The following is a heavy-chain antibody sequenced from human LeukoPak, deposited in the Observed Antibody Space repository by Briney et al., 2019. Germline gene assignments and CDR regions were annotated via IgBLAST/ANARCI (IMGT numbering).Heavy chain of an antibody. CDR2: IIPIFGTA. D-gene: IGHD5-18*01. J-gene: IGHJ4*02. CDR3: ASTSGYSYEFDY. Sequence: SVKVSCKASAGTFSSYAISWVRRAPGQGLEWMGGIIPIFGTANYAQKFQGRVTITTDESTSTAYMELSSLRSEDTAVYYCASTSGYSYEFDYWGQGTLVTVSS. V-gene: IGHV1-69*05. CDR1: AGTFSSYA.